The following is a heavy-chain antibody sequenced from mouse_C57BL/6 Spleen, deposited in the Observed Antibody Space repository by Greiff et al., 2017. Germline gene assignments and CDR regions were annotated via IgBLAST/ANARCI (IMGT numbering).Heavy chain of an antibody. J-gene: IGHJ2*01. CDR2: IHPNSGST. D-gene: IGHD2-3*01. V-gene: IGHV1-64*01. CDR1: GYTFTSYW. Sequence: QVQLQQPGAELVKPGASVKLSCKASGYTFTSYWMHWVKQRPGQGLEWIGMIHPNSGSTNYNEKFKSKATLTVDKSSSTAYMQLSSLTSEDSAVYYCAREGYDGYYDYWGQGTTLTVSS. CDR3: AREGYDGYYDY.